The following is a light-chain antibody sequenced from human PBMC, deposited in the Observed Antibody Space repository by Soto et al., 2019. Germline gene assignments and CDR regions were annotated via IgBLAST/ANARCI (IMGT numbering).Light chain of an antibody. V-gene: IGKV3-15*01. CDR3: QQYNNWPRAT. CDR2: RTS. CDR1: QSISSN. Sequence: EIVMTQSPATLSVSPGERATLSCRASQSISSNLAWYQQKPGQAPRLLMFRTSSRATGFPARFSGSGSGTEFNLTISCLQSDDFGVYVCQQYNNWPRATFGGRTKVEIK. J-gene: IGKJ4*01.